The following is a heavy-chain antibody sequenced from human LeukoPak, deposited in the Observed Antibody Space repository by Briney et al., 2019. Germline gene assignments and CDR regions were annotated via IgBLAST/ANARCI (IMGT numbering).Heavy chain of an antibody. CDR1: GFTFSSYW. V-gene: IGHV3-30*18. J-gene: IGHJ4*02. CDR2: ISYDGSNK. D-gene: IGHD1-26*01. Sequence: PGRSLRLSCAASGFTFSSYWMSWVRQAPGKGLEWVAVISYDGSNKYYADSVKGRFTISRDNSKNTLYLQMNSLRAEDTAVYYCAKLVGATSSMDYWGQGTLVTVSS. CDR3: AKLVGATSSMDY.